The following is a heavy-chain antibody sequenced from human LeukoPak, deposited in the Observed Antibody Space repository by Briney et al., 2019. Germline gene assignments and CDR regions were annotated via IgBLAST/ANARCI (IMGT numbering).Heavy chain of an antibody. V-gene: IGHV1-2*02. J-gene: IGHJ3*02. CDR1: GYTFTGYY. D-gene: IGHD5-12*01. CDR3: AISGYEGAHDASDI. Sequence: ASVKVSCKASGYTFTGYYMNWVRQAPGQGLEWMGWINANSGGTQYAQRFQGRVTMTRETSISTAYMELRSLRSDDTAVYYCAISGYEGAHDASDIWGQGTMVSVSS. CDR2: INANSGGT.